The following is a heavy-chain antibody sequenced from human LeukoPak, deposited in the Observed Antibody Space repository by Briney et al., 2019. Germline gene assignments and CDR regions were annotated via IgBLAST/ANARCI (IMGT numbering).Heavy chain of an antibody. CDR3: ARPARGYYDFWSGYYLVV. Sequence: ASVKVSCKASGYTFTSYDINLVRQATGQGLEWMGWMNPNRGNTGYAQKFQGRVTITRNTSISTAYMELSSLRSEDTAVYYCARPARGYYDFWSGYYLVVWGQGTLVTVSS. CDR1: GYTFTSYD. CDR2: MNPNRGNT. V-gene: IGHV1-8*03. J-gene: IGHJ4*02. D-gene: IGHD3-3*01.